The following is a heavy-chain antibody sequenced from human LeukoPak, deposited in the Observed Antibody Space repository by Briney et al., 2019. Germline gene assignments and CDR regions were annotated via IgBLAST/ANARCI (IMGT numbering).Heavy chain of an antibody. J-gene: IGHJ4*02. D-gene: IGHD5/OR15-5a*01. CDR3: ATEQVSASAWGFDY. CDR2: IHTSGTA. Sequence: PSETLSLTCTVSGGSISSYLWSWIRQPAGKGLEWLGRIHTSGTATYSPSLQSRVTMSVDTPKKQISLRLSSVTAADTAVYYCATEQVSASAWGFDYWGQGSLVSVSS. CDR1: GGSISSYL. V-gene: IGHV4-4*07.